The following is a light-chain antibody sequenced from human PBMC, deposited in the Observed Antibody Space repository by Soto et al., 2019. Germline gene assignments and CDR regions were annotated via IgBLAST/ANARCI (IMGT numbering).Light chain of an antibody. CDR1: QSVSSY. CDR3: QQRSN. CDR2: DAS. V-gene: IGKV3-11*01. Sequence: EIVLTQSPATLSLSPGERATLSCRASQSVSSYLAWYQQKPGQAPRFLIYDASNRATGIPARFSGSGSGTDFTLTISSLEPEDFAVYYCQQRSNFGGGTKVEIK. J-gene: IGKJ4*01.